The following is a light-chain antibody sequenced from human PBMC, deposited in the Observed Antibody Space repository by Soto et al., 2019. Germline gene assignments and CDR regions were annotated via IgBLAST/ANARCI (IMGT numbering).Light chain of an antibody. V-gene: IGKV1-39*01. CDR3: QQSYSTLPYT. J-gene: IGKJ2*01. CDR2: AAS. Sequence: DIXXXQSPSXLSXXXXXRVTIXCRASQSISSYLNWYQQKPGKAPKLLIYAASSLQSGVPSRFSGSGSGTDFTLTISSLQPEDFATYYCQQSYSTLPYTFGQGTKLEIK. CDR1: QSISSY.